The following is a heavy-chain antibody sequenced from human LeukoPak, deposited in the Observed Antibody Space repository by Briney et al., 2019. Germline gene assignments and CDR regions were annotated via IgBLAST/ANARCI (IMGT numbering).Heavy chain of an antibody. D-gene: IGHD3-22*01. J-gene: IGHJ4*02. CDR2: ISSGGDK. CDR1: GFTFSGYA. V-gene: IGHV3-NL1*01. CDR3: AKGSSADY. Sequence: GGSLRLSCVASGFTFSGYAMNWVRQAPGKGLELEWVSSISSGGDKNYADSAKGRFTISRDNSKNTLYLQMNSLRAEDTAVYYCAKGSSADYWGQGTLVTVSS.